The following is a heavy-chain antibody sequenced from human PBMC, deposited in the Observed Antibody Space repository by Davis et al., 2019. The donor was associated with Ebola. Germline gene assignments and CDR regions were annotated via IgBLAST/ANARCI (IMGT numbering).Heavy chain of an antibody. D-gene: IGHD3-9*01. CDR1: GFTFSSYA. Sequence: GESLKISCAASGFTFSSYAMSWVRQAPGKGLEWVSAISGSGGSTYYADSVKGRFTISRDNSKNTLYLQMNSLRAEDTAVYYCAKVRHDILTGYYVGYWGQGTLVTVSS. J-gene: IGHJ4*02. CDR3: AKVRHDILTGYYVGY. V-gene: IGHV3-23*01. CDR2: ISGSGGST.